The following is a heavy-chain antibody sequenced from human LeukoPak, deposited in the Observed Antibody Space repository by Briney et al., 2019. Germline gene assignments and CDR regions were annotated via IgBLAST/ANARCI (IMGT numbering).Heavy chain of an antibody. CDR2: IYSGGST. J-gene: IGHJ4*02. CDR1: GFTFSSYA. CDR3: AREVAGTSGY. D-gene: IGHD6-19*01. Sequence: GGSLRLSCAASGFTFSSYAMHWVRQAPGKGLEWVSVIYSGGSTYYADSVKGRFTISRDNSKNTLYLQMNSLRAEDTAVYYCAREVAGTSGYWGQGTLVTVSS. V-gene: IGHV3-NL1*01.